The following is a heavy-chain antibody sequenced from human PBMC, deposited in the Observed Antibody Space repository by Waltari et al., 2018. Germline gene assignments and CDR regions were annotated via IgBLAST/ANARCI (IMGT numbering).Heavy chain of an antibody. J-gene: IGHJ4*02. CDR1: GGSIGRSNYY. V-gene: IGHV4-39*01. D-gene: IGHD3-3*01. CDR2: TYHSGTT. CDR3: ARQDFWSGYYTIDY. Sequence: QLQLQESGPGLVKASETLSLTCNVSGGSIGRSNYYWGWTRQPPGKGLDWIGNTYHSGTTYYNPSLKSRVAISVDTSKNQFSLKVSSMTATDTAIYYCARQDFWSGYYTIDYWGQGTLVTVSS.